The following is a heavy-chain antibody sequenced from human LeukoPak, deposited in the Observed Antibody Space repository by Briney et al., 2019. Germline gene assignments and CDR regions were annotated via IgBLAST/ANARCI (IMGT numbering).Heavy chain of an antibody. CDR1: GYTFTSYD. V-gene: IGHV1-8*01. J-gene: IGHJ5*02. D-gene: IGHD5-18*01. Sequence: ASVKVTCKASGYTFTSYDINWVRQATGQGLEWMGWMNPNSGNTGYAQKFQGRVTMTRNTSISTAYMELSSLRSEDTAVYYCARALYCYGLIDPWGQGTLVTVSS. CDR3: ARALYCYGLIDP. CDR2: MNPNSGNT.